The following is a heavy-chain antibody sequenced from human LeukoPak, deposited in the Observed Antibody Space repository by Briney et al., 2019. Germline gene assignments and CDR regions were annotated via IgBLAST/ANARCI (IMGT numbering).Heavy chain of an antibody. CDR3: AKGAGPPWFDP. CDR1: GYSISRAYY. Sequence: SETLSLTCTVSGYSISRAYYWGWIRQPPGKGLEWIGNIHYSGSTYYNPSLKSRVTISLDTSKNQFSLELSSVTAADTAVYYCAKGAGPPWFDPWGQGTLVTVSS. J-gene: IGHJ5*02. V-gene: IGHV4-38-2*02. CDR2: IHYSGST. D-gene: IGHD6-19*01.